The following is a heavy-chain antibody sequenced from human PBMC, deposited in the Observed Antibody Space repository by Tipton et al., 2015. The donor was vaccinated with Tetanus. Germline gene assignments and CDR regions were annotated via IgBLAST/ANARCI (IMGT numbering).Heavy chain of an antibody. D-gene: IGHD6-6*01. J-gene: IGHJ6*03. Sequence: TLSLTCSVSGDSISSYYWSWIRQPPGKGLEWIGYTHDSGKTNTNPSLQSRVSISVDTSKNQFSLELTSVTAADTAAYYCARGRCSSSYSPPRYHYYYYIDVWGKGATVTVSS. V-gene: IGHV4-59*01. CDR2: THDSGKT. CDR3: ARGRCSSSYSPPRYHYYYYIDV. CDR1: GDSISSYY.